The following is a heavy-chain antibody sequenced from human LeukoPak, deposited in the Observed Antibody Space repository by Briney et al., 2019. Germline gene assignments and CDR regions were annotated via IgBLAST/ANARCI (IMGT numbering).Heavy chain of an antibody. J-gene: IGHJ4*02. CDR1: GGSISSYY. CDR3: AREGGYCSSTSCYGQFDY. Sequence: SETLSLTCTVSGGSISSYYWSWIRQPPGKGLEWIGYIYYSGSTNYNPSLKSRVTMSVDTSKNQFSLKLSSVTAADTAVYYCAREGGYCSSTSCYGQFDYWGQGTLVTVSS. D-gene: IGHD2-2*01. V-gene: IGHV4-59*01. CDR2: IYYSGST.